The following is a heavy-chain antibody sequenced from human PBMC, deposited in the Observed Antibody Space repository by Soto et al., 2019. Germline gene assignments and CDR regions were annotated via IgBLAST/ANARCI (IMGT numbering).Heavy chain of an antibody. CDR3: AKLGSGSYRYYYYGMDV. J-gene: IGHJ6*02. CDR2: ISGSGGSS. CDR1: GFTFSSYA. D-gene: IGHD3-10*01. V-gene: IGHV3-23*01. Sequence: PGGSLRLSCAASGFTFSSYAMSWVRQAPGKGLGGGSAISGSGGSSYYADSVKGRFTISRDNSKNTLYLQMNSLRAEDTAVYYCAKLGSGSYRYYYYGMDVWGQGTTVTVSS.